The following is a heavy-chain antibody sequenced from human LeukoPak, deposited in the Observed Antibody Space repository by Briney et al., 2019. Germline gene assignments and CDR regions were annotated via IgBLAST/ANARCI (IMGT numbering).Heavy chain of an antibody. D-gene: IGHD3-22*01. CDR1: GYTFTSYD. CDR3: ARPGDDSSGYSELTGDAFDI. CDR2: MNPNRGNT. Sequence: ASVKVSCKASGYTFTSYDISWVRQATGQGLEWMGWMNPNRGNTGYAQEFQSRVTITRNTSLSTAYMELSSLRSEDTAVYYCARPGDDSSGYSELTGDAFDIWGQGTMVTVSS. J-gene: IGHJ3*02. V-gene: IGHV1-8*01.